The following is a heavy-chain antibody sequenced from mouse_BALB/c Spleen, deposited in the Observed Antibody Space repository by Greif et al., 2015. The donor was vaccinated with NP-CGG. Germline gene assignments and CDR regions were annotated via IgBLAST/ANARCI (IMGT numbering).Heavy chain of an antibody. D-gene: IGHD1-1*01. CDR3: ARYYGSSYYWYFDV. Sequence: VQLQQSGPGLVAPSQSLSITCTVSGFSLTSYGVHWVRQPPGEGLEWLGVIWAGGSTNYNSALMSRLSISKDNSESQVFLKMNSLQTDDTAMYYCARYYGSSYYWYFDVWGAGTTVTVSS. CDR2: IWAGGST. J-gene: IGHJ1*01. V-gene: IGHV2-9*02. CDR1: GFSLTSYG.